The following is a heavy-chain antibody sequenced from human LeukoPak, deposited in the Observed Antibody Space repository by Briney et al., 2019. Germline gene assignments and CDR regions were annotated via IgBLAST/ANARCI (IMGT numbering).Heavy chain of an antibody. Sequence: GRSLRLSCAASGFTFDDYAMHWVRQAPGKGLEWVSGISWNSGSIGYADSVKGRFTISRDDAKNSLYLQMNSLRAEDTALYYCAKGRDKYQLLSKNWFDPWGQGTLVTVSS. CDR3: AKGRDKYQLLSKNWFDP. J-gene: IGHJ5*02. V-gene: IGHV3-9*01. CDR1: GFTFDDYA. CDR2: ISWNSGSI. D-gene: IGHD2-2*01.